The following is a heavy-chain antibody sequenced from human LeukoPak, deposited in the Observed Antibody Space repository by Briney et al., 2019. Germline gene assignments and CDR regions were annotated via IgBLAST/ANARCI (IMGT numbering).Heavy chain of an antibody. J-gene: IGHJ4*02. CDR2: IFYSGST. D-gene: IGHD6-13*01. CDR3: ARGGYSSSWIDH. CDR1: GGSISSGGYY. V-gene: IGHV4-31*03. Sequence: PSQTLSLTCTVSGGSISSGGYYWSWIRQHPGKGLEWIGYIFYSGSTYYNPSLKSRVTMSVDTSKNQFSLKLSSVTAVDTAVYYCARGGYSSSWIDHWGQGTLVTVSS.